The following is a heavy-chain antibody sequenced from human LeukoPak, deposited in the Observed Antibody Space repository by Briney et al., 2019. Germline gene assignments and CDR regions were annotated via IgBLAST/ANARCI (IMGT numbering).Heavy chain of an antibody. CDR1: GFTFCNYA. D-gene: IGHD3-9*01. Sequence: GGSLRLSCAASGFTFCNYAMIWVRAAPGKGLEGVSAISGRDSGTYYADSVKGRFTISRDNSRNTLYLQMNSLRAEDTAVYYCAKWGDYDILTGYYDSDYWGQGTQVTVSS. J-gene: IGHJ4*02. CDR2: ISGRDSGT. CDR3: AKWGDYDILTGYYDSDY. V-gene: IGHV3-23*01.